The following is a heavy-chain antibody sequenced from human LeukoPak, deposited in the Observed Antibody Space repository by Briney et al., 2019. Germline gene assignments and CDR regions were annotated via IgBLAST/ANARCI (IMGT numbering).Heavy chain of an antibody. Sequence: PSETLSLTCTVSGVSISSHYWSWIRQPAGNRLEWIGRVYSSGSTKYNPSLQSRVTISVDKSTNQLSLRLNSVTAADTAVYYCARDPISYDPLTGYKLWGWFDPWGQGTLVTVSS. CDR3: ARDPISYDPLTGYKLWGWFDP. D-gene: IGHD3-9*01. J-gene: IGHJ5*02. CDR2: VYSSGST. V-gene: IGHV4-4*07. CDR1: GVSISSHY.